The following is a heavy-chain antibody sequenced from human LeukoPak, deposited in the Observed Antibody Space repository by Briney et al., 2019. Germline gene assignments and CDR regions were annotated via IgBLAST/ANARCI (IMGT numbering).Heavy chain of an antibody. CDR1: GVTFSSYT. CDR2: ITGSSTYI. J-gene: IGHJ6*03. D-gene: IGHD2-2*03. V-gene: IGHV3-21*01. Sequence: GGSLRLSCAASGVTFSSYTVNWGRQAPGKGLEWVSSITGSSTYIFYADSVKGRFTVSRDNAKNSLYLQMNSLRAEDTAVYYCAREAGYCSSTSCEEDYYYYYMDVWGKGTTVTVSS. CDR3: AREAGYCSSTSCEEDYYYYYMDV.